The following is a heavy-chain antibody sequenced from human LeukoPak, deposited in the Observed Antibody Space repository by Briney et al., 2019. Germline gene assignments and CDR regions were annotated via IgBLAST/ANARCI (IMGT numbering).Heavy chain of an antibody. CDR3: AREDCSGGSCYYFDY. CDR1: GGTFTSYA. D-gene: IGHD2-15*01. V-gene: IGHV1-69*13. CDR2: IIPIFGTA. J-gene: IGHJ4*02. Sequence: SVKVSCKASGGTFTSYAISWVRQAPGQGLEWMGGIIPIFGTANYAQKFQGRVTITSDESTSTAYMELSSLSSEDTAVYYCAREDCSGGSCYYFDYWGQGNLVTVSS.